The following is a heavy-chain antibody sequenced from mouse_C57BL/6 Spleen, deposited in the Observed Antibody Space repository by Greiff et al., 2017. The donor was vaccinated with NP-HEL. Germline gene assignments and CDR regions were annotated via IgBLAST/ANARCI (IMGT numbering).Heavy chain of an antibody. D-gene: IGHD2-4*01. CDR3: AGIYYDYGFAY. V-gene: IGHV14-2*01. CDR1: GFNIKDYY. J-gene: IGHJ3*01. CDR2: IDPEDGDT. Sequence: VQLQQSGAELVKPGASVKLSCTASGFNIKDYYMHWVKQRTEQGLEWIGRIDPEDGDTKYAPKFQGKDTITADTTSNTASLQLSSLTSEDTAVYYCAGIYYDYGFAYWGKGTLVTVSA.